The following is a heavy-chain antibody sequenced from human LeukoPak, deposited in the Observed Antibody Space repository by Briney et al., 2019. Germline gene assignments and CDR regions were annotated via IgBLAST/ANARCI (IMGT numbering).Heavy chain of an antibody. CDR1: GFTFSSYG. D-gene: IGHD6-19*01. CDR2: IWFDGSNK. V-gene: IGHV3-33*01. CDR3: ARDRNSGWYPGMGY. J-gene: IGHJ4*02. Sequence: GGSLRLSCAASGFTFSSYGMHWVRQAPGKGLEWVAVIWFDGSNKYYVDSVKGRFTISRDNSKNTLYLQMNSLRAEDTAVYYCARDRNSGWYPGMGYWGQGTLVTVSS.